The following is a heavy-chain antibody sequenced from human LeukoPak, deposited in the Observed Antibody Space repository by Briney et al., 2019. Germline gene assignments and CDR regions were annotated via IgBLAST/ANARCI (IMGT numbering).Heavy chain of an antibody. Sequence: GGSLRLSCAASGFTFSSYAMNWVRQAPGKGLEWVANIKQDGSEKYYVASVEGRFTISRDNGKNSLYLEMNSLRAEDTAVYYCAKDQVYSDSRGNHYYFYYGLDVWGQGTTVTVSS. V-gene: IGHV3-7*01. CDR3: AKDQVYSDSRGNHYYFYYGLDV. J-gene: IGHJ6*02. CDR2: IKQDGSEK. D-gene: IGHD3-22*01. CDR1: GFTFSSYA.